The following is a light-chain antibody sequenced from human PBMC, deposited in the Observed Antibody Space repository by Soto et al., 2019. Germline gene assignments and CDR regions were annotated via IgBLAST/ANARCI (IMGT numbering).Light chain of an antibody. J-gene: IGKJ1*01. CDR3: QHYRTVWA. V-gene: IGKV1-5*01. Sequence: DIRMTQSPSTLSASIGDRVTITCRAIQSISDRFSWYQRKPGKDPQLLIFDAFSLESGVPSRFSSSGSGTEFTLTSSGLQPDDFATYYCQHYRTVWAFGQGTKVQI. CDR1: QSISDR. CDR2: DAF.